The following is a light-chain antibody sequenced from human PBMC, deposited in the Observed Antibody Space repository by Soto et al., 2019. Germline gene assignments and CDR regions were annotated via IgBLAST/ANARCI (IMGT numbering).Light chain of an antibody. CDR2: TTS. CDR1: QNINNF. CDR3: QQYYSDWT. J-gene: IGKJ1*01. Sequence: DIQLTQSPSTLSASVGDRVTITCRASQNINNFLAWYQQKPGLAPKLLIYTTSTLEHGVPSRFSGRGSGTDFTLTISSLQPDDLATYFCQQYYSDWTFGQGTKVEI. V-gene: IGKV1-5*03.